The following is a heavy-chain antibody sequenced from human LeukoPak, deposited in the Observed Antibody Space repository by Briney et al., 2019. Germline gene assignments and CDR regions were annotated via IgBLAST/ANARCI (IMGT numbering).Heavy chain of an antibody. J-gene: IGHJ3*02. V-gene: IGHV3-9*01. CDR3: AKDRTATPDAFDI. CDR1: AFTFGDYA. Sequence: PPGRSLRLSCVASAFTFGDYAMHWVRQAPGKGLEWVSGISWNSGLIGYADSVKGRFTISRDNTKNSLYLQMNSLRTEDTALYYCAKDRTATPDAFDIWGQGPMVTVSS. D-gene: IGHD2-15*01. CDR2: ISWNSGLI.